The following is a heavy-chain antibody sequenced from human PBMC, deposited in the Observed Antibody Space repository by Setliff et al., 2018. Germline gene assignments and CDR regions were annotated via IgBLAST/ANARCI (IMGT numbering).Heavy chain of an antibody. J-gene: IGHJ4*02. CDR2: INTKTGIP. CDR3: ARARRDYSGTSCFSDLDY. V-gene: IGHV7-4-1*02. CDR1: GYTFTNYA. D-gene: IGHD2-2*01. Sequence: GASVKVSCKASGYTFTNYAMNWVRQAPGQRPEWMGWINTKTGIPAYAQGFIGRFVFSFDTSVNTAYLHITTLKPEDTATYYCARARRDYSGTSCFSDLDYWGQGTLVTVSS.